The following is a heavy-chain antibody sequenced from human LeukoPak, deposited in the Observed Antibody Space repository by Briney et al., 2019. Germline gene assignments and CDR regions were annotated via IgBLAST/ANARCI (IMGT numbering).Heavy chain of an antibody. CDR1: GGSISSSSYY. D-gene: IGHD3-22*01. Sequence: PAETLSLTCTVSGGSISSSSYYWGWIRQHPGKGLEWIGSLYYSGSTYYNPSLKSRVTISVDTSKNQFSLKLSSVTAADTAVYYCARHTFYYYDSSGYYERPFDYWGQGTLVTVSS. CDR3: ARHTFYYYDSSGYYERPFDY. CDR2: LYYSGST. J-gene: IGHJ4*02. V-gene: IGHV4-39*01.